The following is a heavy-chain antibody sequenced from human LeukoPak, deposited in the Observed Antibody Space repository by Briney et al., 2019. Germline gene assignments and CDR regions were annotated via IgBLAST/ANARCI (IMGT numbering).Heavy chain of an antibody. CDR3: AIPYYGSGSYWVY. CDR1: GGSISSGSYY. D-gene: IGHD3-10*01. CDR2: IYTSGST. V-gene: IGHV4-61*02. J-gene: IGHJ4*02. Sequence: SETLSLTCTVSGGSISSGSYYWSWIRQPAGKGLEWIGRIYTSGSTNYKPSLKSRVTISVDTSKNQFSLKLSSVTAADTAVYYCAIPYYGSGSYWVYWGQGTLVTVSS.